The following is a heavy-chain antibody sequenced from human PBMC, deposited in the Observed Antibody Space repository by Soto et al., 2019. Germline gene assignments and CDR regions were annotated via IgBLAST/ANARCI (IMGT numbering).Heavy chain of an antibody. CDR3: ARSIVVVTALDY. CDR1: GYTFTSYA. CDR2: INAGNGNT. Sequence: ASVKVSCKASGYTFTSYAMHWVRQAPGQRLEWMGWINAGNGNTKYSQKFHGRVTITRDTSASTAYMELSSLRSEDTAVYYCARSIVVVTALDYWGQGTLVTVSS. D-gene: IGHD2-21*02. V-gene: IGHV1-3*01. J-gene: IGHJ4*02.